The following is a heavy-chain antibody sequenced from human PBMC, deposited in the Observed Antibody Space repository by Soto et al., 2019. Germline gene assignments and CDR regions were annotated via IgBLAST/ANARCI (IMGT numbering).Heavy chain of an antibody. CDR2: ISSSGSTI. J-gene: IGHJ3*02. CDR1: GFTFSSYE. Sequence: GGSLRLSCAASGFTFSSYEMNWVRQAPGKGLEWVSYISSSGSTIYYADSVKGRFTISRDNAKNSLYLQMNSLRAEDTAVYYCASKQLVLGDGFDIWGQGTMVTVSS. V-gene: IGHV3-48*03. D-gene: IGHD6-13*01. CDR3: ASKQLVLGDGFDI.